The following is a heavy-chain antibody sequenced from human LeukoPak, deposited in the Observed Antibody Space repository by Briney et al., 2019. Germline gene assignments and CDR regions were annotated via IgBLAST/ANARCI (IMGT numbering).Heavy chain of an antibody. CDR3: LRGIND. CDR2: IYSGGST. D-gene: IGHD3-10*01. J-gene: IGHJ4*02. Sequence: GGSLRLSCAASGFTVSSKHMSWVRQAPGKGLEWVSVIYSGGSTYYADSVKGRFTISRDNSKNMLYLQMNSLKTDDTAVYYCLRGINDWGQGTLVTVSS. V-gene: IGHV3-66*01. CDR1: GFTVSSKH.